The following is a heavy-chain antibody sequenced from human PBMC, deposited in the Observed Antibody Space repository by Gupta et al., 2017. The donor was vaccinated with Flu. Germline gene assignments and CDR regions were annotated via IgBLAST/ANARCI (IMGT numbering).Heavy chain of an antibody. CDR3: SKDMGSGHRPAGNLDY. CDR1: GFTFDDYA. J-gene: IGHJ4*02. Sequence: EVQLVESGGGLVQPGRSMRLSCAAAGFTFDDYAMHWVLQAPGKGLEWVSGISWNSGSIGYADSVKGRFTISRDNAKNSLYLQMNSLRAEDTAVYYCSKDMGSGHRPAGNLDYWGQGTLVTVSS. V-gene: IGHV3-9*01. D-gene: IGHD6-19*01. CDR2: ISWNSGSI.